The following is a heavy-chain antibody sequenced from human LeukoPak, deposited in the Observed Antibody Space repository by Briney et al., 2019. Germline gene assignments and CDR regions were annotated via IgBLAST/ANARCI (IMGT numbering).Heavy chain of an antibody. V-gene: IGHV3-33*01. CDR2: IWYDGSNE. Sequence: GGSLRLSCAASGFTFSTYGMHWVRQAPGKGLEWVAVIWYDGSNEYYADSVKGRFTISRDNSKNALYLQMNSLTAEDTAVYYCARGLSSSPYYYYYMDVWGRGTTVTVSS. D-gene: IGHD6-6*01. CDR1: GFTFSTYG. CDR3: ARGLSSSPYYYYYMDV. J-gene: IGHJ6*03.